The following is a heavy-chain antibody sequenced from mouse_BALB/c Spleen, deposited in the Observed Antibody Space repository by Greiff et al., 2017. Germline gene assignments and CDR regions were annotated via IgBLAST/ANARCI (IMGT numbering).Heavy chain of an antibody. Sequence: VQLQQSGPELVKPGASVKIPCKASGYTFTDYNMYWVKQSHGKSLEWIGDINPNNGGTIYNQKFKGKATLTVDKSSSTAYMELRSLTSEDTAVYYCARNYRYGKYFDYWGQGTTLTVSS. J-gene: IGHJ2*01. V-gene: IGHV1-18*01. CDR3: ARNYRYGKYFDY. D-gene: IGHD2-14*01. CDR2: INPNNGGT. CDR1: GYTFTDYN.